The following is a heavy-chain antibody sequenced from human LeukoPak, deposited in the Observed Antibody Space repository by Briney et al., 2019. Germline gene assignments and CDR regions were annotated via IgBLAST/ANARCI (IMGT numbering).Heavy chain of an antibody. CDR2: ISSSSSTI. CDR3: AKGRIEQWLIDY. CDR1: GFTFSSYS. J-gene: IGHJ4*02. Sequence: GGSLRLSCAASGFTFSSYSMNWVRQAPGKGLEWVSYISSSSSTIYYADSVKGRFTISRDNSKNSLYLQMNSLRTEDTALYYCAKGRIEQWLIDYWGQGTLVTVSS. D-gene: IGHD6-19*01. V-gene: IGHV3-48*04.